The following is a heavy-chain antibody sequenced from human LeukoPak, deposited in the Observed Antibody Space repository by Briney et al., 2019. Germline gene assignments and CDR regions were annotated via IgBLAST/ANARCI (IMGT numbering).Heavy chain of an antibody. V-gene: IGHV3-33*01. CDR1: GFTFSSYG. CDR2: IWYDGSNK. D-gene: IGHD4-17*01. Sequence: PGGSLRLSCAASGFTFSSYGMHWVRQAPGKGLEWVAVIWYDGSNKYYADSVKGRFTIFRDNSKNTLYLQMNSLRAEDTAVYYCARRTVTRDWYFDLWGRGTLVTVSS. J-gene: IGHJ2*01. CDR3: ARRTVTRDWYFDL.